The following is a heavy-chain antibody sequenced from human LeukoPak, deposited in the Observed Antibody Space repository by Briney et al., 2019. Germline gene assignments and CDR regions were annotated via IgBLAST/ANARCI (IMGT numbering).Heavy chain of an antibody. J-gene: IGHJ4*02. D-gene: IGHD3-10*01. V-gene: IGHV3-53*01. CDR3: AKDGRDGSGSYYDY. CDR2: IYSGGST. Sequence: HPGGSLRLSCAASGFTVSGNFMTWVRQAPGKGLEWVSIIYSGGSTYYADSVKGRFTISRDNSKNTLYLQMNSLRAEDTAVYYCAKDGRDGSGSYYDYWGQGTLVTVSS. CDR1: GFTVSGNF.